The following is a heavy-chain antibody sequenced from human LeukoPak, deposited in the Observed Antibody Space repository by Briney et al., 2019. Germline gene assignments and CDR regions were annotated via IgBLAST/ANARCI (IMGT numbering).Heavy chain of an antibody. V-gene: IGHV3-30*18. Sequence: QSGGSLRLSCAASGFTFSSYGMHWVRQAPGKGLEWVAVISYDGSNKYYADSVKGRFTISRDNSKNTLYLQMNSLRAEDTAVYYCAKDAFDPWGQGTLVTVSS. CDR3: AKDAFDP. J-gene: IGHJ5*02. CDR1: GFTFSSYG. CDR2: ISYDGSNK.